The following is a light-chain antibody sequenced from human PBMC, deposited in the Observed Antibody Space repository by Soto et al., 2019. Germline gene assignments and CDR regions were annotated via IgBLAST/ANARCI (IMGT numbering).Light chain of an antibody. J-gene: IGLJ3*02. CDR2: EDT. V-gene: IGLV2-23*01. CDR3: CSYAGSDNWV. CDR1: RNDVGKYNV. Sequence: QSVLTQPASVSGSPGQSITMSCTGTRNDVGKYNVVSWYQKHPGKAPKLIIYEDTKRPSGLFNRFSGSRSGNTASLTISGLQAEDEADYYCCSYAGSDNWVFGGGTKLTVL.